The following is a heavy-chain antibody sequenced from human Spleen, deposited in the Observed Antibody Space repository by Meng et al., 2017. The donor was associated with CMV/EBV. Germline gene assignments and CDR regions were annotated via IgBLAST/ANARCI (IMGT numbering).Heavy chain of an antibody. Sequence: QVQLQEPGQGLVKPSQTLSLTCTVSGGSISSGSYYWSWIRQPAGKGLEWIGRIYTSGSTNYNPSLKSRVTISVDTSKNQFSLKLSSVTAADTAVYYCARVLSGPFDYWGQGTLVTVSS. V-gene: IGHV4-61*02. CDR1: GGSISSGSYY. J-gene: IGHJ4*02. CDR3: ARVLSGPFDY. CDR2: IYTSGST. D-gene: IGHD3-10*01.